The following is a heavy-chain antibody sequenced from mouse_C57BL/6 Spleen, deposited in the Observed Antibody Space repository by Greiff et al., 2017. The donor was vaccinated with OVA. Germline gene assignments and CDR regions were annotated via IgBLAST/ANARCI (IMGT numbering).Heavy chain of an antibody. D-gene: IGHD1-1*01. V-gene: IGHV1-64*01. CDR2: IHPNSGST. Sequence: QVQLKEPGAELVKPGASVKLSCKASGYTFTSYWMHWVKQRPGQGLEWIGMIHPNSGSTNYNEKFKSKATLTVDKSSSTAYMQLSSLTSEDSAVYYCARSYGSIYAMDYWGQGTSVTVSS. J-gene: IGHJ4*01. CDR3: ARSYGSIYAMDY. CDR1: GYTFTSYW.